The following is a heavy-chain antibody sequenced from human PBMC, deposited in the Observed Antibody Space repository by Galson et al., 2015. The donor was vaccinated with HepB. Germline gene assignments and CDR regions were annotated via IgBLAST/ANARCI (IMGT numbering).Heavy chain of an antibody. J-gene: IGHJ4*02. V-gene: IGHV3-53*04. CDR1: GFTFDDYG. D-gene: IGHD3-22*01. CDR2: IYSGTST. Sequence: SLRLSCAASGFTFDDYGMSWVRQAPGKGLEWVSIIYSGTSTYYADSVRGRFTISRHNFKNTLYLQMNSLRAEDTAVYYCARGPRYYYDSSGPGYFDYWGQGTLVTVSS. CDR3: ARGPRYYYDSSGPGYFDY.